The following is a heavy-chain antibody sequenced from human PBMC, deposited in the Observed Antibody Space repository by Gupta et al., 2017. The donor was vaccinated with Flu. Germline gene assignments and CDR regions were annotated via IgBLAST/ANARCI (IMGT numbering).Heavy chain of an antibody. CDR2: INHSGST. CDR1: GGSFSGYY. Sequence: QVQLQQWGAGLLKPSETLSLTCAVYGGSFSGYYWSWIRQPPGKGLEWIGEINHSGSTNYNPSLKSRVTISVDTSKNQFSLKLSSVTAADTAVYYCASVRAAAGRGPRYFQHWGQGTLVTVSS. V-gene: IGHV4-34*01. D-gene: IGHD6-13*01. CDR3: ASVRAAAGRGPRYFQH. J-gene: IGHJ1*01.